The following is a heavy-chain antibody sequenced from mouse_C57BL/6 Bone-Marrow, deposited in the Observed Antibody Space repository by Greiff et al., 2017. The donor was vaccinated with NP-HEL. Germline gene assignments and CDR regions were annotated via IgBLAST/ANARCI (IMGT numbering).Heavy chain of an antibody. V-gene: IGHV1-22*01. CDR3: ARGNWDVGY. J-gene: IGHJ2*01. Sequence: EVQLVESGPELVKPGASVKMSCKASGYTFTDYNMHWVKQSHGKSLEWIGYINPNNGGTSYNQKFKGKATLTVNKSSSTAYMELRSLTSEDSAVYYCARGNWDVGYWGQGTTLTVSS. D-gene: IGHD4-1*01. CDR2: INPNNGGT. CDR1: GYTFTDYN.